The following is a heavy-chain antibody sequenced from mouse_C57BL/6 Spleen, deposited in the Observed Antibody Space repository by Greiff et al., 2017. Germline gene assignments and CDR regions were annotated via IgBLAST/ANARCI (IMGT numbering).Heavy chain of an antibody. Sequence: QVQLQQPGTELVKPGALVKLSCKASGYTFTSYWMHWVKQRPGQGLEWIGNINPSNGGTNYNEKFKSKATLTVDKSSSTAYMQLSSLTSEDSAVYYCARGDYDYDAWYFDVWGTGTTVTVSS. CDR3: ARGDYDYDAWYFDV. CDR2: INPSNGGT. CDR1: GYTFTSYW. J-gene: IGHJ1*03. V-gene: IGHV1-53*01. D-gene: IGHD2-4*01.